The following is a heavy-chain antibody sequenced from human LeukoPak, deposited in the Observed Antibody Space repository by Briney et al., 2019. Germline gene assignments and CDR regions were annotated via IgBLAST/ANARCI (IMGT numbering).Heavy chain of an antibody. V-gene: IGHV4-34*01. CDR3: ARGDNSGYRI. CDR2: INHRGST. J-gene: IGHJ3*02. Sequence: NSSETLSLTCAAYGGSFSGYYWSWIRQPPGKGLEWIGEINHRGSTNYNPSLKSRVTISVDTSKNQFSLKLSSVTAADTPVYYCARGDNSGYRIWGKGKIVSVSS. CDR1: GGSFSGYY. D-gene: IGHD3-22*01.